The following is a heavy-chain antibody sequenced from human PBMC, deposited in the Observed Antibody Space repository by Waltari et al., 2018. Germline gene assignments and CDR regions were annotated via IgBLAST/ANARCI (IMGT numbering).Heavy chain of an antibody. CDR3: ARDRGGAVTPTTPDY. D-gene: IGHD4-4*01. V-gene: IGHV1-2*02. CDR2: INPNSGGT. J-gene: IGHJ4*02. CDR1: GYTFTGYY. Sequence: QVQLVQSGAEVKKPGASVKVSCTAYGYTFTGYYMHWVRQAPGQGLEWMGWINPNSGGTNYAQKFQGRVTMTRDTSISTAYMELSRLRSDDTAVYYCARDRGGAVTPTTPDYWGQGTLVTVSS.